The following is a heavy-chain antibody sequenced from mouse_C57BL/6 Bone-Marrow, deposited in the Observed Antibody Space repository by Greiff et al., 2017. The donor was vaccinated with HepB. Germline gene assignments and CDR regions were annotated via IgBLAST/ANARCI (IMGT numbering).Heavy chain of an antibody. CDR1: GFSLSTFGMG. CDR3: ARRRYWYFDV. Sequence: QVTLKESGPGILQPSQTLSLTCSFSGFSLSTFGMGVGWILQPSGKGLEWLAHIWCGDDKYYNPAMKSRLTIPKVTSKNQVFLKIANVDTADTATYYYARRRYWYFDVWGTGTTVTVSS. V-gene: IGHV8-8*01. CDR2: IWCGDDK. J-gene: IGHJ1*03.